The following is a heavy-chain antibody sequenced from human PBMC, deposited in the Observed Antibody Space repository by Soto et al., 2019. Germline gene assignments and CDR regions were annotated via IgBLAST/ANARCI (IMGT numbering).Heavy chain of an antibody. J-gene: IGHJ3*02. CDR2: ISYDGSNK. CDR1: GFTFSSYG. V-gene: IGHV3-30*18. Sequence: QVQLVESGGGVVQPGRSLRLSCAASGFTFSSYGMHWVRQAPGKGLEWVAVISYDGSNKYYADSVKGRFTISRDNSKNTLYLKINSLRAEDTAVYYCAKEHSSGYYSTFGAAFDIWGQETMVTASS. CDR3: AKEHSSGYYSTFGAAFDI. D-gene: IGHD3-22*01.